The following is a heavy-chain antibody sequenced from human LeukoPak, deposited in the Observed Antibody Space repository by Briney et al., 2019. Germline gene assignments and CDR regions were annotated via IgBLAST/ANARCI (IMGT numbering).Heavy chain of an antibody. D-gene: IGHD2/OR15-2a*01. CDR2: IKQGGSDK. V-gene: IGHV3-7*01. CDR1: GVTLSKLW. Sequence: GGSLRLSCEASGVTLSKLWMTGVREAPGKGREWVAPIKQGGSDKFYVDSLKRRFTISGDNAKNSLYLEMNSLRVDDTAVYYCARDTFGLWGQGTLVTVSS. CDR3: ARDTFGL. J-gene: IGHJ4*02.